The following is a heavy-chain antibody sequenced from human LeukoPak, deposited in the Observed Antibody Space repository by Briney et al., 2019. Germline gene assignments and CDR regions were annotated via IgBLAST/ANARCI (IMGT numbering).Heavy chain of an antibody. Sequence: PGESLKISSNAAAYRFSSYSISWVRHMPGKGREWMGTIHPSDSYTNYTPPFQGSVTISGDKSISTAYLQWSSLKASDTAIYYCAGQFLYGSAYCCLGIWGQGDLVTVSS. CDR2: IHPSDSYT. V-gene: IGHV5-10-1*01. CDR1: AYRFSSYS. CDR3: AGQFLYGSAYCCLGI. D-gene: IGHD3-22*01. J-gene: IGHJ4*02.